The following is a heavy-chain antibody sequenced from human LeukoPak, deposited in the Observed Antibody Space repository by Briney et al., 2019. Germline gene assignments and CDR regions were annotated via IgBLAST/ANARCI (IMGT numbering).Heavy chain of an antibody. CDR3: ARGDAFSGDH. CDR2: IHPEGNEK. CDR1: GFTFSNFW. J-gene: IGHJ4*02. V-gene: IGHV3-7*04. Sequence: GGSLRLSCAVSGFTFSNFWMSWVRQAPGRGLEWVANIHPEGNEKYHVESVKGRFTIARDNAKNSLFLQMNGLRVEDTAVYYCARGDAFSGDHWGQGTLVTVSS.